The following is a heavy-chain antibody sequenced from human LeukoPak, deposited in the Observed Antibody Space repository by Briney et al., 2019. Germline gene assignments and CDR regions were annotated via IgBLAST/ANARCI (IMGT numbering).Heavy chain of an antibody. V-gene: IGHV4-4*07. CDR2: INTSGST. D-gene: IGHD6-25*01. CDR3: AREGGDPRWLDP. Sequence: SETLSLTCTVSGGSISSYYWTWIRQSAGKGLEWIGRINTSGSTNHSPSLRSRVTMSVNTSKNQFSLNLTSVTAADTAVYSCAREGGDPRWLDPWGQGTLVTVSS. CDR1: GGSISSYY. J-gene: IGHJ5*02.